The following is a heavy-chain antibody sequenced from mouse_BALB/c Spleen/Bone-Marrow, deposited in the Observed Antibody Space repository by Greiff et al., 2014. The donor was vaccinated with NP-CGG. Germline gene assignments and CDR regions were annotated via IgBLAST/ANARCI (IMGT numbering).Heavy chain of an antibody. CDR2: ISTYYGDA. D-gene: IGHD3-2*01. CDR3: ARRADSSGYVDAMDY. CDR1: GYTSTDYA. V-gene: IGHV1S137*01. Sequence: VQLQQSGAELVRPGVSVKISCKGSGYTSTDYAMHWVKQSHAKSLEWIGVISTYYGDASYNQKFKGKATMTVDKSSSTAYMELARLTSEDSAIYYCARRADSSGYVDAMDYWGQGTSVTVSS. J-gene: IGHJ4*01.